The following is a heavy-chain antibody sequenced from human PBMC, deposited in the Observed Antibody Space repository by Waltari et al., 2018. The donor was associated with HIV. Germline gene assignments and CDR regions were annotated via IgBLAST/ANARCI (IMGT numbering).Heavy chain of an antibody. Sequence: QVQLQESGPGLVKPSETLSLTCAVSGGSISRYYWSWFRPSPGKGLEWIGYIFYSESTNYNPSIKSRVTISVDTAKNQFSLKLSSVTAADTAVYYCARGPTRYYFDYWGQGTLVTVSS. V-gene: IGHV4-59*01. CDR2: IFYSEST. D-gene: IGHD1-26*01. CDR1: GGSISRYY. CDR3: ARGPTRYYFDY. J-gene: IGHJ4*02.